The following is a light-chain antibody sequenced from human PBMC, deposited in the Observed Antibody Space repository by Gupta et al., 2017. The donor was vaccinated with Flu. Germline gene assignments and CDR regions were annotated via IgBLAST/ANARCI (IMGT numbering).Light chain of an antibody. CDR1: SNIGSNL. Sequence: SNIGSNLVDQDQQFPGTAPKLLISRNNQRPSGVPGRLSGSKSGTSGSLTISGLRDEEEADYYCATWDDRLSGWVVGGGTKLTVL. CDR2: RNN. J-gene: IGLJ3*02. V-gene: IGLV1-47*01. CDR3: ATWDDRLSGWV.